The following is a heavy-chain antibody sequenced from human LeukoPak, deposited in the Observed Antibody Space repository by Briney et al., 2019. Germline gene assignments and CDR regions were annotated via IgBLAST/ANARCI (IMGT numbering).Heavy chain of an antibody. V-gene: IGHV4-38-2*01. CDR2: VYNTGST. Sequence: SETLSLTCGVSGDFVSSGYYWAWFRPPPGKGMGWIGNVYNTGSTYYNPALKSRGTISVDTSNNQFSLKLSSVTSADTAVYYCASRTTVTNALSFDYWGQGSLVIVSS. CDR1: GDFVSSGYY. D-gene: IGHD4-11*01. CDR3: ASRTTVTNALSFDY. J-gene: IGHJ4*02.